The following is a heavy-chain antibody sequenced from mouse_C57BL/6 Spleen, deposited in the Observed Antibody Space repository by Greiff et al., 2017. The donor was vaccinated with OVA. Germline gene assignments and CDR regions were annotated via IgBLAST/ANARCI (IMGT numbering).Heavy chain of an antibody. Sequence: EVKVEESGEGLVKPGGSLKLSCAASGFTFSSYAMSWVRQTPEKRLEWVAYISSGGDYIYYADTVKGRFTISRDNARNTLYLQMSSLKSEDTAMYYCTRDHSKGWYFDVWGTGTTVTVSS. CDR3: TRDHSKGWYFDV. V-gene: IGHV5-9-1*02. J-gene: IGHJ1*03. D-gene: IGHD2-5*01. CDR2: ISSGGDYI. CDR1: GFTFSSYA.